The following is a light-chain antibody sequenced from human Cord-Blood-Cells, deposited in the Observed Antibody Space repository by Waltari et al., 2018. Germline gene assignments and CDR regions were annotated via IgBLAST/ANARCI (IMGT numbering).Light chain of an antibody. CDR3: QQSYSTPYP. CDR1: QSISSY. Sequence: DIQMNQSPSSLSASVGDRVTITCRASQSISSYLNWYQQKPGKAPKLLIYAASSLQSGVPSRFSGSGSGTDFTLTISSLQPEDFATYYCQQSYSTPYPFGQGTKLEIK. CDR2: AAS. J-gene: IGKJ2*01. V-gene: IGKV1-39*01.